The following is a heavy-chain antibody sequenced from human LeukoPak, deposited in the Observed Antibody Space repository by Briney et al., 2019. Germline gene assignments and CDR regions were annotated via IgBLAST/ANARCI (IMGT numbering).Heavy chain of an antibody. V-gene: IGHV3-33*01. Sequence: GGSLRLSCAASGFTFSSYGMHWVRQAPGKGLEWVAVIWYDGSNKYYADSVKGRFTISRDNSKNTLYLQMNSLRAEDTAVYYCASYGSGSSFDYWGQGTLVTVSS. J-gene: IGHJ4*02. CDR2: IWYDGSNK. CDR3: ASYGSGSSFDY. CDR1: GFTFSSYG. D-gene: IGHD3-10*01.